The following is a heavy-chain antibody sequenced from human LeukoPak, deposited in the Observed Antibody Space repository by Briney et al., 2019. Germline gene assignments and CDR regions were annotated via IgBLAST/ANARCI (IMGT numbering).Heavy chain of an antibody. CDR3: ARGTAVAATDY. D-gene: IGHD6-19*01. Sequence: SETLSLTCTVSGGSISSYFWSWIRQPAGKGLEWIGRIYTSGSTNYNPSLKSQVTMSVDTSKNQFSLKLSSVTAADTAVYYCARGTAVAATDYWGQGTLVTVSS. V-gene: IGHV4-4*07. CDR1: GGSISSYF. J-gene: IGHJ4*02. CDR2: IYTSGST.